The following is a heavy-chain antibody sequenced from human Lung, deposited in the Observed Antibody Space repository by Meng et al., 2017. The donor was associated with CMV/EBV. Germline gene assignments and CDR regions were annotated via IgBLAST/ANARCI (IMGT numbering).Heavy chain of an antibody. CDR1: GFTFSSYA. CDR3: ARDGDPGAESHDAFDR. Sequence: GGSLRLXCADSGFTFSSYAMHWVRQAPGKGLEWVAVISYDGSNKSYAASVKGRFTISRDNSKNTLYLQMNSLRVEDTAVYYCARDGDPGAESHDAFDRWGQGXMVTVSS. CDR2: ISYDGSNK. D-gene: IGHD1-14*01. V-gene: IGHV3-30-3*01. J-gene: IGHJ3*01.